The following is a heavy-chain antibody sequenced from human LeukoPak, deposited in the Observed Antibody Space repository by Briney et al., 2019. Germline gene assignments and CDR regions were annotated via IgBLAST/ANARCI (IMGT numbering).Heavy chain of an antibody. V-gene: IGHV3-23*01. D-gene: IGHD6-19*01. Sequence: GGSLRLSCAASGFTFINYAMNWVRQAPGKGLEWVSAISYGGLTTYYADSVRGRFTISRDNSRNTLYLQMSSLRAEDTAVYYCAKGPIGLAGKFDFWGQGTLATVSS. CDR2: ISYGGLTT. CDR3: AKGPIGLAGKFDF. J-gene: IGHJ4*02. CDR1: GFTFINYA.